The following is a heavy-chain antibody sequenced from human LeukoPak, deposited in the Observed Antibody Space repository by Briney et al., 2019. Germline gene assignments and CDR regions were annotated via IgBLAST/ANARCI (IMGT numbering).Heavy chain of an antibody. Sequence: SETLSLTCAVYGGSFRGYYWSWIRQPPGKGREGIGEINHSGSTNYSPSLKSRVTISVDTSKNQFSLKLSSVTAADTAVYYCARGPYDFWSGNLYYFDYWGQGTLVTVSS. CDR2: INHSGST. CDR3: ARGPYDFWSGNLYYFDY. J-gene: IGHJ4*02. V-gene: IGHV4-34*01. D-gene: IGHD3-3*01. CDR1: GGSFRGYY.